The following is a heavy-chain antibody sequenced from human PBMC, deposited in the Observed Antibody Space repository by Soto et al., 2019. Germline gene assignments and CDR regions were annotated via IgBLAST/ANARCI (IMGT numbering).Heavy chain of an antibody. CDR1: GGTFSSYA. Sequence: QVQLVQSGAEVKKPGSSVKVSCKASGGTFSSYAISWVRQAPGQGLEWMGGIIPIFGTANYAQKFQDRVTLTTDTTASTAYMELRSLRSDDTALYYCARDLIAARPGWFDPWGQGTLVTVSS. V-gene: IGHV1-69*06. J-gene: IGHJ5*02. CDR3: ARDLIAARPGWFDP. CDR2: IIPIFGTA. D-gene: IGHD6-6*01.